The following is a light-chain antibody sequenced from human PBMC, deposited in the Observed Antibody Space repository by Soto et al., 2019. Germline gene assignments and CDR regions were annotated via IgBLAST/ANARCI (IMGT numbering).Light chain of an antibody. J-gene: IGLJ1*01. CDR1: SSDVGGYNY. V-gene: IGLV2-14*03. CDR2: DVS. CDR3: SSYTTSNTRQIV. Sequence: QSVLTQPASVSGSPGQSITLSCTGTSSDVGGYNYVSWYQHHPGKAPKLMIFDVSNRPSGVSNRCSGSKSGNTASLTISGLQPEDEADYYCSSYTTSNTRQIVFGTGTKLTVL.